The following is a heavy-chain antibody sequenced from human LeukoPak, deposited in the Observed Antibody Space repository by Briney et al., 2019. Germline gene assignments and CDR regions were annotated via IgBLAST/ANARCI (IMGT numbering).Heavy chain of an antibody. J-gene: IGHJ5*02. Sequence: ASVKVSCKASGYTFTGYYMHWVRQAPGQGLEWMGWINPNSGGTNYAQKFQGRVTMTRDTSISTAYMELSRLRSDDTAVYYCAREIDAGPLEFDPWGQGTLVTVSS. CDR3: AREIDAGPLEFDP. CDR2: INPNSGGT. CDR1: GYTFTGYY. V-gene: IGHV1-2*02. D-gene: IGHD2-21*01.